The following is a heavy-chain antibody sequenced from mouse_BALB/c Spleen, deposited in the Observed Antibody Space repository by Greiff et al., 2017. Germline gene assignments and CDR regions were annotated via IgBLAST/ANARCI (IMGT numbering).Heavy chain of an antibody. J-gene: IGHJ3*01. CDR3: ARDRAITPFAY. CDR1: GFSLTSYG. CDR2: IWGDGST. D-gene: IGHD2-4*01. Sequence: QVQLKESGPGLVQPSQSLSITCTVSGFSLTSYGVHWVRQSPGKGLEWLGMIWGDGSTDYNSALKSRLSISKDNSKSQVFLKMNSLQTDDTARYYCARDRAITPFAYWGQGTLVTVSA. V-gene: IGHV2-6-7*01.